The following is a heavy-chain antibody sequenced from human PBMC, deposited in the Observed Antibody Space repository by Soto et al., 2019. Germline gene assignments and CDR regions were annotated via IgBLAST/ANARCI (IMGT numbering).Heavy chain of an antibody. CDR2: SRNKANSYTT. D-gene: IGHD1-26*01. Sequence: EVQLVESGGGLVQPGGSLRLSCAASGFTFSDHYMDWVRQAPGKGLEWVGRSRNKANSYTTEYAASVKGRFTISRDDSKNPLDLQMNSLKTDDTAVYYCAKTIVGATTRHFQHWGQGTLVTVSS. J-gene: IGHJ1*01. V-gene: IGHV3-72*01. CDR3: AKTIVGATTRHFQH. CDR1: GFTFSDHY.